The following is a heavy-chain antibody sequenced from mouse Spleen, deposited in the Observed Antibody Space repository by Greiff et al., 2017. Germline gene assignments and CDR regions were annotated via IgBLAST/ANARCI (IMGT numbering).Heavy chain of an antibody. J-gene: IGHJ2*01. CDR3: ARYDYDGRFY. CDR1: GYTFTAYW. V-gene: IGHV1-53*01. CDR2: INPSHGGT. Sequence: QVQLQQPGTELVKPGASVKLSCKASGYTFTAYWMHWVKQRPGQGLEWIGNINPSHGGTGYSEKFKNKATLTVDKSSSTAYMQLSSLTSEDSAVYYCARYDYDGRFYWGQGTTLTVSS. D-gene: IGHD2-4*01.